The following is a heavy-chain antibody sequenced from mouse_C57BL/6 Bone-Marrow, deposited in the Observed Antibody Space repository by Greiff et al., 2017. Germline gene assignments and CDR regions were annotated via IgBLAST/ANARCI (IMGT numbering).Heavy chain of an antibody. Sequence: QVQLQQSGAELVRPGTSVKMSCKASGYTFTNYWIGWAKQRPGHGLEWIGDIYPGGGYTNYNEKFKGKATLTADKSSSSAYMQFSSLTSEDSASYYCARDGYDAWFAYWGQGTLVTVSA. CDR2: IYPGGGYT. J-gene: IGHJ3*01. CDR3: ARDGYDAWFAY. V-gene: IGHV1-63*01. D-gene: IGHD2-2*01. CDR1: GYTFTNYW.